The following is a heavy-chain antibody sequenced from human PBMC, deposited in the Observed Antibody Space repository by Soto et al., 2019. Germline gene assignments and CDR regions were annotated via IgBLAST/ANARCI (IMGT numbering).Heavy chain of an antibody. J-gene: IGHJ4*02. D-gene: IGHD3-22*01. CDR1: GGSFSGYY. CDR3: ARAVRYITMIVVVMPRYFDY. Sequence: PSETLSLTCAVYGGSFSGYYWSWIRQPPGKGLEWIGEINHSGSTNYNPSLKSRVTISVDTSKNQFSLKLSSVTAADTAVYYCARAVRYITMIVVVMPRYFDYWGQGTLVTVSS. CDR2: INHSGST. V-gene: IGHV4-34*01.